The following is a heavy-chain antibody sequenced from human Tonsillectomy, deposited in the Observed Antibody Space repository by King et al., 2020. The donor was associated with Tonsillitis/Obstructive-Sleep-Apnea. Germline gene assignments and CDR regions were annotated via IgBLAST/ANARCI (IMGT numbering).Heavy chain of an antibody. CDR1: GFSLSTIGVG. V-gene: IGHV2-5*02. Sequence: VTLKESGPTLVKPTQTLTLTCTFSGFSLSTIGVGVGWIRQPPGKALESLTLIYWDYDKHYSPSMKSRLTITKGTSKNQVVLTMTNIDPVDTATYYCAHSLHYTLGLWGQGTLVTVSS. CDR3: AHSLHYTLGL. J-gene: IGHJ4*02. D-gene: IGHD2-2*02. CDR2: IYWDYDK.